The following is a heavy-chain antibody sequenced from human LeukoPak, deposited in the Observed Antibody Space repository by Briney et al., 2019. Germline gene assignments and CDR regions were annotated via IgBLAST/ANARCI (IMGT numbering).Heavy chain of an antibody. CDR2: IYPDYSET. D-gene: IGHD2-8*02. CDR1: GYSFTNYW. CDR3: ARHTDGNDSDAFDI. J-gene: IGHJ3*02. V-gene: IGHV5-51*01. Sequence: GESLKISCKGFGYSFTNYWIGWVRQMPGKGLEWMGIIYPDYSETTYSPSFQGQVTMSVDKSINTASLQWNSLRASDTAMYYCARHTDGNDSDAFDIWGQGTMVAVSS.